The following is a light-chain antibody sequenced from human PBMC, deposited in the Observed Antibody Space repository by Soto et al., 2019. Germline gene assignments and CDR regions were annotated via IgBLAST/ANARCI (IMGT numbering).Light chain of an antibody. CDR2: DAS. V-gene: IGKV3-11*01. J-gene: IGKJ1*01. Sequence: EIVLTQSPATLSLSPGERATLSCRASQSVSSYLAWYQQKPGQAPRLLIYDASNRATGIPARFSGSGSGPYFTLTISSLDPEDFAVYYCQQRGNWPRTFGQGTMVEIK. CDR1: QSVSSY. CDR3: QQRGNWPRT.